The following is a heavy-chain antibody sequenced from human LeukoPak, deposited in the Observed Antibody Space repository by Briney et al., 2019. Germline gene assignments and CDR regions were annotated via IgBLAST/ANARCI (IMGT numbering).Heavy chain of an antibody. D-gene: IGHD5-12*01. CDR2: ISYDGSNK. V-gene: IGHV3-30-3*01. CDR1: GFTFSSYA. Sequence: GRSLRLSCAASGFTFSSYAMHWVRQAPGKGLEWVAVISYDGSNKYYADSVKGRFTISRDNSKNTLYLQMNSLRAEDTAVYYCARDERYSGYDLWYYFDYWGQGTLVTVSS. J-gene: IGHJ4*02. CDR3: ARDERYSGYDLWYYFDY.